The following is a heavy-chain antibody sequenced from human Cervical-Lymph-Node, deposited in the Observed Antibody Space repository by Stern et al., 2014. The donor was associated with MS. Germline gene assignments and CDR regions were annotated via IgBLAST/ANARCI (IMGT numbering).Heavy chain of an antibody. CDR2: INPNSAAT. Sequence: QVQLVQSGAEVKKPGASVRVSCKASVNSLAGHYIHWVRQAPGHGLEWMGCINPNSAATYYAQKFRGRVTMTRDTSITAAFLDLISLRSDDTAVYYCARGDDIGGYFDVNWFDPWGQGTLVTVSS. V-gene: IGHV1-2*02. D-gene: IGHD4-23*01. J-gene: IGHJ5*02. CDR3: ARGDDIGGYFDVNWFDP. CDR1: VNSLAGHY.